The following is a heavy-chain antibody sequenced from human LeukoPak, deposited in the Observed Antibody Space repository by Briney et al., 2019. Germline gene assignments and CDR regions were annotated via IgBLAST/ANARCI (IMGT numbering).Heavy chain of an antibody. V-gene: IGHV3-21*01. CDR3: ARGTDKGVRGFYMDV. CDR1: GFTFSSFS. D-gene: IGHD3-10*01. Sequence: PGGSLRLSCAASGFTFSSFSMNWVRQAPGKGLEWVSSISSTSSYIYYADSVKGRFTISRDKDKNSVYLQMTSLRAEDTAVYYCARGTDKGVRGFYMDVWGKGTTVTISS. J-gene: IGHJ6*03. CDR2: ISSTSSYI.